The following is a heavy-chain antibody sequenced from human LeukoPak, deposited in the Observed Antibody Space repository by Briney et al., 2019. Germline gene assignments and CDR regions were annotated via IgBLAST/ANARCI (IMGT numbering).Heavy chain of an antibody. CDR3: VRGPFDYLDGPYFDY. V-gene: IGHV3-74*03. J-gene: IGHJ4*02. D-gene: IGHD3/OR15-3a*01. CDR1: GFTFSSFW. Sequence: GGSLRLSCAASGFTFSSFWMHWVRQAPGKGLVWVSRIYVDGRSTTYADSVKGRFTISRDNAKNTLYLQMNSLRAEDAAVLFWVRGPFDYLDGPYFDYWGQGTPVTVSS. CDR2: IYVDGRST.